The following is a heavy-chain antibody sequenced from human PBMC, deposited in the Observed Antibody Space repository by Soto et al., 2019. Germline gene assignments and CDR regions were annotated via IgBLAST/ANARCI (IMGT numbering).Heavy chain of an antibody. Sequence: QVQLQESGPGLVKPSETLSLTCTVSGGSISNYYWSWIRQPPGKGLEWIAYIYYSGSTNYNPSLKSRVTISVDTSKYQFSLKLSSVTAADTAVYYCARGGWRLIDYWGQGTLVTVSS. J-gene: IGHJ4*02. V-gene: IGHV4-59*08. CDR2: IYYSGST. CDR1: GGSISNYY. D-gene: IGHD2-21*02. CDR3: ARGGWRLIDY.